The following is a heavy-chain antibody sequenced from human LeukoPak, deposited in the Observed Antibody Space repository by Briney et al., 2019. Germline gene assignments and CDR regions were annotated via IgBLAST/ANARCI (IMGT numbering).Heavy chain of an antibody. J-gene: IGHJ3*02. CDR3: ASLWPYQLSAFDI. Sequence: PSETLSLTCSVSGGSINNHIWSWIRQPPGKGLEWIGYIPYSGSANYNPSLKSRVTISVDTSKNQFSLKLSSVTAADTAVYYCASLWPYQLSAFDIWGQGTMVTVSS. CDR2: IPYSGSA. D-gene: IGHD2-2*01. V-gene: IGHV4-59*11. CDR1: GGSINNHI.